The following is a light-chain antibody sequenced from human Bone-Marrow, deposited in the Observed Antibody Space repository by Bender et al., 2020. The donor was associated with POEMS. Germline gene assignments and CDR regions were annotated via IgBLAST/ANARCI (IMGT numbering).Light chain of an antibody. J-gene: IGLJ3*02. CDR1: SRDIGSYKF. CDR3: SLYGGITTWV. V-gene: IGLV2-23*02. CDR2: EVN. Sequence: QSALTQPASVSGSPGQSITISCAGTSRDIGSYKFVSWYQLHPGKAPKLMIYEVNKRPSGVSDRFSGSKSGNTASLTISRLQPEDEADYFCSLYGGITTWVFGGGTKLTVL.